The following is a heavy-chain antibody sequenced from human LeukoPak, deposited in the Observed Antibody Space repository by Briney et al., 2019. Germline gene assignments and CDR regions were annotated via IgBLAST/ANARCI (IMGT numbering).Heavy chain of an antibody. Sequence: SVKVSCKASGGTFSSYAISWVRQAPGQGLEWMGGIIPILGIANYAQKFQGRVTITADKSTSTAYMELSSLRSEDTAVYYCARDHPSGTVDYWGQGTLVTVSS. V-gene: IGHV1-69*10. J-gene: IGHJ4*02. CDR1: GGTFSSYA. CDR3: ARDHPSGTVDY. D-gene: IGHD1-26*01. CDR2: IIPILGIA.